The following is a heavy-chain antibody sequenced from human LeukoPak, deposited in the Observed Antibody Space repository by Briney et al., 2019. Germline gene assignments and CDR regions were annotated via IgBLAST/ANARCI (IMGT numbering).Heavy chain of an antibody. CDR1: GFTFSTYW. V-gene: IGHV3-74*01. CDR2: INSDGSIT. J-gene: IGHJ3*01. Sequence: GGSLRLSCAASGFTFSTYWMHWVRHAPGKGLVWVSRINSDGSITTYADSVKGRFTISRDNSKNTLFLQMNGLRADDTAVYYCAKDWPSEWQQLPDYDAVDVWGQGTMVTVSS. D-gene: IGHD6-13*01. CDR3: AKDWPSEWQQLPDYDAVDV.